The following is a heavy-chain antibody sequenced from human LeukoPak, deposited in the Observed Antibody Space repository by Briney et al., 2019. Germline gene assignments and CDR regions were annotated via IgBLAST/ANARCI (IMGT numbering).Heavy chain of an antibody. CDR1: GYTFTSYD. J-gene: IGHJ1*01. CDR2: MNPNSGNT. CDR3: ASWGIARYFDWLPPYAEYFQH. V-gene: IGHV1-8*03. Sequence: ASVKVSCKASGYTFTSYDINWVRQATGQGLEWMGWMNPNSGNTGYAQKFQGRVTITRNTSISTAYMELSSLRSEDTAVYYCASWGIARYFDWLPPYAEYFQHWGQGTLVTVSS. D-gene: IGHD3-9*01.